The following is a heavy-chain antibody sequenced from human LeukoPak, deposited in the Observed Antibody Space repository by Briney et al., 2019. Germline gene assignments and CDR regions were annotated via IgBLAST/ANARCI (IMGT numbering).Heavy chain of an antibody. CDR2: MSFDGSSE. CDR1: GFTFSSYG. CDR3: ARGRRITIFGVVITPDY. V-gene: IGHV3-30*03. D-gene: IGHD3-3*01. J-gene: IGHJ4*02. Sequence: GGSLRLSCAASGFTFSSYGMHWVRQAPGKGLEWVAVMSFDGSSEYYADSVQGRFTVARDNSKNTMYLQMNRLRPEDTAVYYCARGRRITIFGVVITPDYWGQGTLVTVSS.